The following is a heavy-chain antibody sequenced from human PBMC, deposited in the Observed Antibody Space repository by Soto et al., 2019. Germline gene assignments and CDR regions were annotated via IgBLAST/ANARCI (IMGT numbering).Heavy chain of an antibody. CDR2: ISGSGGST. CDR1: GFTFSSYA. Sequence: GGSLRLSCAASGFTFSSYAMSWVRQAPGKGLEWVSAISGSGGSTYYADSVKGRFTISRDNSKNTLYLQMNSLRAEDTAVYYCAKFSGLEWQHIGFYYGMDVWGQGTTVTVSS. CDR3: AKFSGLEWQHIGFYYGMDV. V-gene: IGHV3-23*01. J-gene: IGHJ6*02. D-gene: IGHD3-3*01.